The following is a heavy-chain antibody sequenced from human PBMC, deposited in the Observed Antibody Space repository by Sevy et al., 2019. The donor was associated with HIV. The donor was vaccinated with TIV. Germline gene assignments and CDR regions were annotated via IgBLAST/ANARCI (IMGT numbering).Heavy chain of an antibody. D-gene: IGHD3-16*01. J-gene: IGHJ6*02. CDR1: GLTFRSYA. CDR2: ITSSGSTI. CDR3: ARVRGNLGYGMDV. V-gene: IGHV3-48*01. Sequence: GGSLRLSCAASGLTFRSYAMSWVRQAPGKGLEWVSYITSSGSTIYYADSVKGRFTISRDNAKNSLYLQMHSPRGEDTAVYYCARVRGNLGYGMDVWGQGTTVTVSS.